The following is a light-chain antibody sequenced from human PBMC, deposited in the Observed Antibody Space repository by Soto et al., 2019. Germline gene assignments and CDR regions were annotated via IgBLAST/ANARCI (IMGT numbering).Light chain of an antibody. J-gene: IGKJ2*01. CDR2: GAS. Sequence: EVVLTQSPVTLSLSPGERATLSCRASQSVSSSYLAWYQQKPGQAPRLLIYGASSRATGIPDRFSGSGSGTDFTPTISRLEPEDFAVYYCQQYDTSIWAYTFGQGTKLEIK. CDR3: QQYDTSIWAYT. CDR1: QSVSSSY. V-gene: IGKV3-20*01.